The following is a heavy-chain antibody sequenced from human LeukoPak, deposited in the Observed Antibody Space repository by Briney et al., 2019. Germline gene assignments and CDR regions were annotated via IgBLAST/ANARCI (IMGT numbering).Heavy chain of an antibody. V-gene: IGHV4-39*07. CDR3: ARALLGIAARPGNWFDP. Sequence: SETLSLTCTVSGGSISSSSYYWGWIRQPPGKGLEWIGSIYYSGSTYYNPSLKSRVTISVDTSKNQFSLKLSSVTAADTAVYYCARALLGIAARPGNWFDPWGQGTLVTVSS. CDR2: IYYSGST. D-gene: IGHD6-6*01. CDR1: GGSISSSSYY. J-gene: IGHJ5*02.